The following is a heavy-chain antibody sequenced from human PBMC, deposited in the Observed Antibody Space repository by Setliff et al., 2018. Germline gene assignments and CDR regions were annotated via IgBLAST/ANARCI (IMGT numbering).Heavy chain of an antibody. CDR3: ARYDSSGYSENYYFDY. D-gene: IGHD3-22*01. V-gene: IGHV4-39*07. Sequence: SETLSLTCTVSGGSISTTDYYWGWIRQPPGKGLEWIGCVYYSGNTYYSPSLKSRVTMFVETSKNQFSLMLYSVTAADTAIYYCARYDSSGYSENYYFDYWGQGTLVTVSS. J-gene: IGHJ4*02. CDR2: VYYSGNT. CDR1: GGSISTTDYY.